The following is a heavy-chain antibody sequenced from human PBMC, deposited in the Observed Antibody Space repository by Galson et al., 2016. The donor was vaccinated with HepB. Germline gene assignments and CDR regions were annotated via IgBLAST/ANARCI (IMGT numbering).Heavy chain of an antibody. V-gene: IGHV3-NL1*01. D-gene: IGHD1-26*01. CDR3: VQDYVRPGFSGSFPLDY. J-gene: IGHJ4*02. CDR2: IDARGGT. Sequence: SLRLSCAASGFTFSRYGMHWVRQAPGKGLEWVSGIDARGGTYYADSVAGRFAVSRDNSKNTVYLQMNSLRPDDTPVYYCVQDYVRPGFSGSFPLDYWGQGTRVTVSS. CDR1: GFTFSRYG.